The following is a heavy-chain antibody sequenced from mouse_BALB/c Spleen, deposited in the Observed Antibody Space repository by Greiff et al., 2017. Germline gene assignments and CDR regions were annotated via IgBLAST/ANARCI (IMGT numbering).Heavy chain of an antibody. Sequence: EVQGVESGGGLVQPGGSLKLSCAASGFTFSSYGMSWVRQTPDKRLELVATINSNGGSTYYPDSVKGRFTISRDNAKNTLYLQMSSLKSEDTAMYYCAREEPYAMDYWGQGTSVTVSS. CDR3: AREEPYAMDY. CDR1: GFTFSSYG. V-gene: IGHV5-6-3*01. CDR2: INSNGGST. J-gene: IGHJ4*01.